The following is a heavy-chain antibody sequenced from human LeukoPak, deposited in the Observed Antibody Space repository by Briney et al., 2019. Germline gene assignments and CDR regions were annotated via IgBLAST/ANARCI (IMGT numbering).Heavy chain of an antibody. CDR3: AREAAIVVVITPFNWFDP. V-gene: IGHV3-74*01. CDR2: INSDGSST. J-gene: IGHJ5*02. D-gene: IGHD3-22*01. Sequence: AGGSLRLSCAASGFTFSSYWMHWVRQAPGKGLVWVSRINSDGSSTSYADSVKGRFTISRDNAKNTLYLQMNSLRAEDTAVYYCAREAAIVVVITPFNWFDPWGQGTLVTVSS. CDR1: GFTFSSYW.